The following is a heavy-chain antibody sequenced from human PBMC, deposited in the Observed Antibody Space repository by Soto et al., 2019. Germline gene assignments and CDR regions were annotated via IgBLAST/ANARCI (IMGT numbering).Heavy chain of an antibody. CDR1: GFTFSTYA. J-gene: IGHJ4*02. D-gene: IGHD1-26*01. CDR2: VSSGGGT. CDR3: AKRRGAGCQFDY. V-gene: IGHV3-23*01. Sequence: EVELLESGGGLVQPEGSLRLSCAASGFTFSTYAMGWVRQAPGKGLEWVSVVSSGGGTHYADFVKGRSTVSRDNSKNTLSLPMNSLEADDKAVYYCAKRRGAGCQFDYWGQGALVTVSS.